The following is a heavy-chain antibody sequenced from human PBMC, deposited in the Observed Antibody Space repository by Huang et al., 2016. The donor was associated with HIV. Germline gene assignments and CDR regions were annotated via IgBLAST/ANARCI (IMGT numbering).Heavy chain of an antibody. V-gene: IGHV4-30-4*08. J-gene: IGHJ4*02. D-gene: IGHD3-22*01. CDR3: ARSLYDASGSSLNYFDY. Sequence: QVQLQESGPGLVKPSQTLSLTCTVSGGFIRSGGYYWSWIRPPPGKGLEWIGNIYYNGRTYYNPSLRSRVSISVDTSKNQFSLTLTSVTAADTAVFFCARSLYDASGSSLNYFDYWGQGTLVTVSS. CDR1: GGFIRSGGYY. CDR2: IYYNGRT.